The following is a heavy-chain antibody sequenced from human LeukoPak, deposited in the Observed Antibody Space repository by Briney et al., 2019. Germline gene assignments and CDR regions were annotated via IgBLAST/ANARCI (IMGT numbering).Heavy chain of an antibody. V-gene: IGHV3-23*01. CDR3: PPLPTGRNYYGTDV. D-gene: IGHD1-14*01. CDR2: ISGSGGST. Sequence: GGSLRLSCAASGFTFSSCAMSWVRQAPGKGLEWVSAISGSGGSTYYADSVKGRFTISRDNSKNTLYLQMNSLRAEDTAVYYCPPLPTGRNYYGTDVWGQGTTVTVSS. J-gene: IGHJ6*02. CDR1: GFTFSSCA.